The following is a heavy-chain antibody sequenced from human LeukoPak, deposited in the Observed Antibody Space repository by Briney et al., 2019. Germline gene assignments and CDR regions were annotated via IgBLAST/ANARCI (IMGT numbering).Heavy chain of an antibody. Sequence: GGSLRLSCAASGFTFSSYAMTWVRQAPGKGLEWVSGISGSGGSTYYADSVKGRFTISRDNSKNTLYLQMNSLRAEDTAVYYCAKRDCSSIRCCVVDYWGQGTLVTVSS. CDR2: ISGSGGST. D-gene: IGHD2-2*01. CDR3: AKRDCSSIRCCVVDY. V-gene: IGHV3-23*01. J-gene: IGHJ4*02. CDR1: GFTFSSYA.